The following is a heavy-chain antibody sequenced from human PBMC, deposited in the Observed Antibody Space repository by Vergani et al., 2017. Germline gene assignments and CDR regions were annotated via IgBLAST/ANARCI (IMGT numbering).Heavy chain of an antibody. V-gene: IGHV4-59*01. CDR1: GGSISSYY. CDR2: IYYSGST. J-gene: IGHJ5*02. Sequence: QVQLQESGPGLVKPSETLSLTCTVSGGSISSYYWSWIRQPPGKGLEWIGYIYYSGSTTYNPSLKSRVTISVGSAKNQCSLKLSSVTAADTAVYYCARDRGQSLPKYILTGYPTLGWFDPWGQGTLVTVSS. CDR3: ARDRGQSLPKYILTGYPTLGWFDP. D-gene: IGHD3-9*01.